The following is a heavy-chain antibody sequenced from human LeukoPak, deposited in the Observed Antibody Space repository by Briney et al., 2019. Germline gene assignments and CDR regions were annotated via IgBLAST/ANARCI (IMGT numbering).Heavy chain of an antibody. CDR2: IYYSGST. Sequence: PSETLSLTCTVSGGSISSGGYYWSWIRQPPGKGQEWIGYIYYSGSTNYNPSLKSRVTISVDTSKNQFSLKLSSVAAADTAVYYCARDSYDILTGYDYYYGMDVWGQGTTVTVSS. V-gene: IGHV4-61*08. D-gene: IGHD3-9*01. CDR3: ARDSYDILTGYDYYYGMDV. J-gene: IGHJ6*02. CDR1: GGSISSGGYY.